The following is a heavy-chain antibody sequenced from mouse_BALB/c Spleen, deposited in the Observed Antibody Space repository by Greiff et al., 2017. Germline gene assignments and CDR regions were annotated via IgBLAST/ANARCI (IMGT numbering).Heavy chain of an antibody. J-gene: IGHJ4*01. CDR3: ARTLGQGAMDY. V-gene: IGHV5-17*02. D-gene: IGHD4-1*01. CDR1: GFTFSSFG. Sequence: EVKLVESGGGLVQPGGSRKLSCAASGFTFSSFGMHWVRQAPGKGLEWVAYISSGSSTIYYADTVKGRFTISRDNPKNTLFLQMTSLRSEDTAMYYCARTLGQGAMDYWGQGTSVTVAS. CDR2: ISSGSSTI.